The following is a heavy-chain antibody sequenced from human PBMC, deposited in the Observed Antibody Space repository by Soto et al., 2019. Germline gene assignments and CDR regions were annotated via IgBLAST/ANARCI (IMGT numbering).Heavy chain of an antibody. CDR1: GDSVTISDYY. V-gene: IGHV4-39*01. Sequence: QLQLQESGPGLVKPSETLSLTCTVSGDSVTISDYYWGWIRQPPGKGLEWIGSIHYSGSTYYNPSLTRRVTISGDTVNLRFSLKLTSATYADAAVYYCAAHDSGGYYAEYWGQGTLVTVSA. CDR3: AAHDSGGYYAEY. D-gene: IGHD3-22*01. J-gene: IGHJ4*02. CDR2: IHYSGST.